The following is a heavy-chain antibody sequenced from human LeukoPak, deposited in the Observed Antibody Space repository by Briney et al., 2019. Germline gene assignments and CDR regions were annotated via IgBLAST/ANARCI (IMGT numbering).Heavy chain of an antibody. J-gene: IGHJ4*02. V-gene: IGHV3-30*18. D-gene: IGHD2/OR15-2a*01. CDR3: AKGYRLRFRGILEYFDY. CDR2: ISYDGSNK. Sequence: GGSPRLSCAASGFTFSSYGMHWVRQAPGKGLEWVAVISYDGSNKYYADSVKGRFTISRDNSKNTLYLQMNSLRAEDTAVYYCAKGYRLRFRGILEYFDYWGQGTLVTVSS. CDR1: GFTFSSYG.